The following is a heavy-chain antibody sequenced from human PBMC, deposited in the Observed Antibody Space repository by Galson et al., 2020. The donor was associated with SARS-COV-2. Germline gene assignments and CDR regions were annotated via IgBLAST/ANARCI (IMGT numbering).Heavy chain of an antibody. D-gene: IGHD2-8*01. Sequence: SETLSLTCTVSGGSFSSYYWSWIRQPPGKGLEWIGYIYYSGSTNYNPSLKSRVTISVDTSKNQFSLKLSSVTAADTAVYYCARRSLGYCTNGVCHSGFDPWGQGTLFTVSS. CDR1: GGSFSSYY. J-gene: IGHJ5*02. CDR2: IYYSGST. CDR3: ARRSLGYCTNGVCHSGFDP. V-gene: IGHV4-59*08.